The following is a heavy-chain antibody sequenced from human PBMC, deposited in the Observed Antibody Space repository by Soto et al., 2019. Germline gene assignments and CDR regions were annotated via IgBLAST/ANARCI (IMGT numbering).Heavy chain of an antibody. CDR3: ARVGNGFDI. D-gene: IGHD2-15*01. Sequence: GASVKVSCKASGFTLSEYFIHWVRQAPGQGLEWMGWINPNSGATNYAQNLQGRVTLTGDKSISTAFMELTRLRSDDTAVYFCARVGNGFDIWGQGTMVTVSS. CDR1: GFTLSEYF. J-gene: IGHJ3*02. V-gene: IGHV1-2*02. CDR2: INPNSGAT.